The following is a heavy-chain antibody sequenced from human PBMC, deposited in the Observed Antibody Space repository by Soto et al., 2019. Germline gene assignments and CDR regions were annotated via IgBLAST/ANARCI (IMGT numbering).Heavy chain of an antibody. V-gene: IGHV4-59*08. Sequence: QVQLQESGPGLVKPSETLSLTCTVSGGSISSYYWSWIRQPPGKGLEWIGYIYYSGSTNYNPSLKSRVTISVHTPKHXFSLKLSSVTAADTAVYSCAGQVPGPYGSGSYFDYWGQGTLVTVSS. J-gene: IGHJ4*02. D-gene: IGHD3-10*01. CDR1: GGSISSYY. CDR3: AGQVPGPYGSGSYFDY. CDR2: IYYSGST.